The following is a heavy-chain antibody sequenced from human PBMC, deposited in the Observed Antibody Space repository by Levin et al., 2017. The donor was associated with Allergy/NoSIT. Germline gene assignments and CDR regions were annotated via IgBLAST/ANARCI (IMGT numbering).Heavy chain of an antibody. J-gene: IGHJ2*01. CDR1: GGSISSYY. CDR3: ARGYYYDSSGYYWSYWYFDL. CDR2: IYTSGST. Sequence: SETLSLTCTVSGGSISSYYWSWIRQPAGKGLEWIGRIYTSGSTNYNPSLKSRVTMSVDTSKNQFSLKLSSVTAADTAVYYCARGYYYDSSGYYWSYWYFDLWGRGTLVTVSS. V-gene: IGHV4-4*07. D-gene: IGHD3-22*01.